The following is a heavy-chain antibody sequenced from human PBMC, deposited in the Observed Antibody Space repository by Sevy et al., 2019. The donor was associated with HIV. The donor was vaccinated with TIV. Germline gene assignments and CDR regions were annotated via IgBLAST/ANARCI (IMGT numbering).Heavy chain of an antibody. Sequence: SETLSLTCAVSGAAVSGYFWRWVRQPPGKGLEWLGYIYDGGTTNYNPSLDSRLSISVDTSKNQFSLKLSSVTAADTAVYYCARGLQLWLGHFDYWGQGTLVTVSS. V-gene: IGHV4-59*02. D-gene: IGHD5-18*01. CDR1: GAAVSGYF. J-gene: IGHJ4*02. CDR2: IYDGGTT. CDR3: ARGLQLWLGHFDY.